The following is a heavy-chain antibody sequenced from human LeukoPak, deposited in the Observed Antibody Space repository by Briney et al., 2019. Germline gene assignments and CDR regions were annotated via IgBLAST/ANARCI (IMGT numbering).Heavy chain of an antibody. D-gene: IGHD3-10*01. CDR2: IYYRGNT. Sequence: SETLSLTCTVSSGFIANYYWSWIRQPPGKGLEWIGFIYYRGNTNYNPSLKSRVTISVDTSKNQFSLKLSSMTAADTAVYYCARGALLWFGDRMEYYFDYWGQGTLLTVSS. CDR3: ARGALLWFGDRMEYYFDY. CDR1: SGFIANYY. J-gene: IGHJ4*02. V-gene: IGHV4-59*01.